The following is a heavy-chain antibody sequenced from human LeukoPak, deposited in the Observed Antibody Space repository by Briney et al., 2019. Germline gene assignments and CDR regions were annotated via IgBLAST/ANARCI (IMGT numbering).Heavy chain of an antibody. CDR2: IIPIFGTA. Sequence: ASVKVSCKASGGTFSSYAISWVRQAPGQGLEWMGGIIPIFGTANYAQKFQGRVTITADESTSTAHMELSSLRSEDTAVYYCARGGQYGGYDYDYWGQGTLVTVSS. CDR1: GGTFSSYA. CDR3: ARGGQYGGYDYDY. J-gene: IGHJ4*02. D-gene: IGHD5-12*01. V-gene: IGHV1-69*01.